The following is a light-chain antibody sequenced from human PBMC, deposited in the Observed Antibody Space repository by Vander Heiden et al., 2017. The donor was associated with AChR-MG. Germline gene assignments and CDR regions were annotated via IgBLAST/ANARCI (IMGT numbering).Light chain of an antibody. V-gene: IGKV2-28*01. CDR2: LGS. J-gene: IGKJ2*01. CDR1: QSLLHSNGYNY. CDR3: MQALQTPYT. Sequence: DIVMTQSPPSLPVTPGEPASISCRSSQSLLHSNGYNYLDWYLQKQGQSPQLLIYLGSNQAYGVPDRFSGSGSGTDFTLKISRVEAEDVGVYYCMQALQTPYTFGQGTKLEIK.